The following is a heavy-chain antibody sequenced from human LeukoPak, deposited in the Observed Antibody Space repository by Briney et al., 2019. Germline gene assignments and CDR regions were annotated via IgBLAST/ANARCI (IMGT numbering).Heavy chain of an antibody. V-gene: IGHV3-15*01. J-gene: IGHJ5*02. CDR3: ATDRAWFDP. Sequence: GGPLTLSCAASGITFSTAWMSWFRQAPGKGLEWVGRIKSKIGGATADYAAPVKDRFTISRDDSKNTLYLQMNSLKTEDTAVYYCATDRAWFDPWGQGTLVTVSS. CDR1: GITFSTAW. CDR2: IKSKIGGATA. D-gene: IGHD3-10*01.